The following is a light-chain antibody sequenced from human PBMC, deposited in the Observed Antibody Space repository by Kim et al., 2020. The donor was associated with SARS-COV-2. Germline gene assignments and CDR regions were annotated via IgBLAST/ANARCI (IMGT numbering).Light chain of an antibody. Sequence: ESVGDRVTITCRASQSISSYLNWYQQKPGKAPKLLIYAASSLQSGVPSRFSGSGSGTDFTLTISSLQPEDFATYYCQQSYSTPYTFGQGTKLEIK. CDR1: QSISSY. J-gene: IGKJ2*01. CDR3: QQSYSTPYT. V-gene: IGKV1-39*01. CDR2: AAS.